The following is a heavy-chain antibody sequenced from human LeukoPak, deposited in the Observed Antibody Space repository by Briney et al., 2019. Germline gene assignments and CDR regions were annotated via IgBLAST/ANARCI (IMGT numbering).Heavy chain of an antibody. CDR2: INSAGSST. J-gene: IGHJ4*02. V-gene: IGHV3-74*01. CDR1: GFTFSGFW. CDR3: ARVAAWDSSGYLFDY. Sequence: GGSLRLSCAASGFTFSGFWMHWVRQAPGKGLVWVSRINSAGSSTSYAVSVKGRFTISRENARNTLYLQMNSLRAEDTAVYYSARVAAWDSSGYLFDYWGQGTLVTVSS. D-gene: IGHD3-22*01.